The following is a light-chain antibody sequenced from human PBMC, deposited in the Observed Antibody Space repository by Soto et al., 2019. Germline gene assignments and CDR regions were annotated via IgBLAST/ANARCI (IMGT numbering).Light chain of an antibody. CDR2: GAS. Sequence: EIVLTQSPGTLSLSPGERSTLSFRASQSVGKSLAWYQQKPGQAPRLLIYGASTRATGIPDRFSGSGSGTDFTLTISRLEPEDFAVYYCQQYGGSPRTFGQGTKVDIK. CDR3: QQYGGSPRT. J-gene: IGKJ1*01. CDR1: QSVGKS. V-gene: IGKV3-20*01.